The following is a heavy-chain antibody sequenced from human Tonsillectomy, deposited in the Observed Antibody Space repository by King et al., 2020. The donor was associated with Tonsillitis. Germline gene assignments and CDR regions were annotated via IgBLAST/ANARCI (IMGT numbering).Heavy chain of an antibody. D-gene: IGHD2-21*01. CDR3: AKSAIISISDGYFDY. V-gene: IGHV3-9*01. Sequence: VQLVESGGGLVQPGRSLRLSCAASGLTFDNYAMHWVRQAPGKGLEWVSGISWNSGNIGYADSVKGRFTISRDNANKSLYLQMNSLRAEDTAFYYFAKSAIISISDGYFDYWGRGTLVTVFS. CDR1: GLTFDNYA. J-gene: IGHJ4*02. CDR2: ISWNSGNI.